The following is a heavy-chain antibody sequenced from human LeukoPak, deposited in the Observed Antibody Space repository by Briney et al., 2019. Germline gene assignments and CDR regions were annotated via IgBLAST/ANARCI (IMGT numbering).Heavy chain of an antibody. CDR2: IYSSGST. J-gene: IGHJ4*01. Sequence: SETLSLTCNVSGVSISSSSYYWGWIRQPPGKGLEWIGSIYSSGSTYYNSSLKSRVTISIVTSKNQVSLKMSSVTAADTAVYYCAKSGGYGLIDYWGQGTLVTVSS. CDR1: GVSISSSSYY. D-gene: IGHD6-25*01. CDR3: AKSGGYGLIDY. V-gene: IGHV4-39*01.